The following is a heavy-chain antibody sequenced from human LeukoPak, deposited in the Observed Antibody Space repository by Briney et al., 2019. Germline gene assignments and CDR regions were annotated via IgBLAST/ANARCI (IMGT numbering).Heavy chain of an antibody. V-gene: IGHV3-11*04. J-gene: IGHJ5*02. CDR3: ARAIDYGNYGGWFDP. D-gene: IGHD4-11*01. Sequence: PGGSLRLSCAASGFTFSDYYMSWIRQAPGKGLEWVSYISSSGRTIYYADSVKGRFTISRDNAKNSLYLQMNSLRAEDTAVFYCARAIDYGNYGGWFDPWGQGTLVTVSS. CDR1: GFTFSDYY. CDR2: ISSSGRTI.